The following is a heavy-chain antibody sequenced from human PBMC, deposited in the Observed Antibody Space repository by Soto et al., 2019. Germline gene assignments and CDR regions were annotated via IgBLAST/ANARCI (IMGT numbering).Heavy chain of an antibody. V-gene: IGHV1-2*04. CDR1: GCTFTDYY. Sequence: QVQLVQSGAEVKKPGASVKVSCKASGCTFTDYYIHWVRQAPGQGLEWMGWINPNSGDTNYAQKFQGWVTMTRDTSISTVYMELGRLTSDDTAVYYCARDRNMDVWGQGTTVTVSS. J-gene: IGHJ6*02. CDR3: ARDRNMDV. CDR2: INPNSGDT.